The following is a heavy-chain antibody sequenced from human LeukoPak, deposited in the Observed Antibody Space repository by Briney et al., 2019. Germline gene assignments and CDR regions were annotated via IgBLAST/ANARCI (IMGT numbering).Heavy chain of an antibody. J-gene: IGHJ4*02. CDR1: GGSFSGYY. Sequence: PSETLSLTCAVYGGSFSGYYWSWIRQPPGKGLEWIGEINHSGSTNYNPSLKSRVTISVDTSKNQFSLKLSSVTAADTAVYYCARSSFHGRLDYWGQGTLVTVSS. V-gene: IGHV4-34*01. D-gene: IGHD6-13*01. CDR2: INHSGST. CDR3: ARSSFHGRLDY.